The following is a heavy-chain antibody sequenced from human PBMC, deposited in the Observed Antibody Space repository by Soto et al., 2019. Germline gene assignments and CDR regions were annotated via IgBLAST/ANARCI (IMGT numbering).Heavy chain of an antibody. D-gene: IGHD4-17*01. CDR1: GGSISSGGYY. Sequence: QVQLQESGPGLVKPSQTLSLTCTVSGGSISSGGYYWSWIRQHPGKGLEWIGYIYYSRSTYYNPSLPTRVXTSXVXPENQFSLKLSSVTAADTAVYSCARTSGRYGDCVAAWGQGTLVTVSS. CDR3: ARTSGRYGDCVAA. J-gene: IGHJ4*02. CDR2: IYYSRST. V-gene: IGHV4-31*03.